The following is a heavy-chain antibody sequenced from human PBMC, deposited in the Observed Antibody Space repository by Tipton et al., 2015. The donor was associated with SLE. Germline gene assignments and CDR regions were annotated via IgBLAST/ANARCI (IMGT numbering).Heavy chain of an antibody. J-gene: IGHJ5*02. CDR2: ISYSGAT. CDR3: ARGEGIYCSSTPCPGWFAP. Sequence: TLSLTCTVSGDTIDGNTYFWDWIRLPPGKGLMLIGSISYSGATSYNPSLKSRVTISVDTSKNQFSLKLSSVTAADTAVYYCARGEGIYCSSTPCPGWFAPWGQGTLVTVSS. V-gene: IGHV4-39*07. D-gene: IGHD2-2*01. CDR1: GDTIDGNTYF.